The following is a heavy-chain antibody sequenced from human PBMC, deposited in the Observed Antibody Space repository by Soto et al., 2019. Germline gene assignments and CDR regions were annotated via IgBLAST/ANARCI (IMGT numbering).Heavy chain of an antibody. J-gene: IGHJ3*01. CDR1: GFTVSSNY. V-gene: IGHV3-53*01. CDR3: ARDADTGDALDL. CDR2: IYSGGST. Sequence: GGSLRLSCAASGFTVSSNYMSWVRQAPGKGLEWVSVIYSGGSTYYADSVKGRFTISRDNSKNTLYLQMNSLRAEDTAVYYCARDADTGDALDLSGQGTIVTVSS. D-gene: IGHD3-10*01.